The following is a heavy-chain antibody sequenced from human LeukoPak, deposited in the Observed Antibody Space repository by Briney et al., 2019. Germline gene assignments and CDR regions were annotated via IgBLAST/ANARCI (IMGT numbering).Heavy chain of an antibody. CDR2: ISYTGST. CDR3: ARGYSSPTTSYVRWLDP. J-gene: IGHJ5*02. CDR1: GGSIGSHY. Sequence: KPSETLSLTCTVSGGSIGSHYWHWIRQSPEKGLEWIGYISYTGSTRYNPSLESRVTASVDTSKNQFSLKLRSVTAADTAVYYCARGYSSPTTSYVRWLDPWGQGTLVTVSS. V-gene: IGHV4-59*11. D-gene: IGHD2-2*01.